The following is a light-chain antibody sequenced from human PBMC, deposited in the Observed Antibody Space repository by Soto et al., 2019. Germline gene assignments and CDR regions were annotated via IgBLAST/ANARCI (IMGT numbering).Light chain of an antibody. CDR1: QSVSKNF. Sequence: EIVLTQSPGTLSLSPGERATLSCRASQSVSKNFLAWYQQKPGQAPRLLISGASNRATGIPDRFSGSGSGTVFSLTIDRLEPEDLAVYFCQQYGSSPPTFDGGTNVAIK. V-gene: IGKV3-20*01. CDR3: QQYGSSPPT. J-gene: IGKJ4*01. CDR2: GAS.